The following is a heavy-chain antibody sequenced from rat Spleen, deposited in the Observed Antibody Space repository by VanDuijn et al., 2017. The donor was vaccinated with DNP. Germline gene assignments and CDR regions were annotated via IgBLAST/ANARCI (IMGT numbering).Heavy chain of an antibody. D-gene: IGHD1-4*01. CDR2: INYDGGTA. J-gene: IGHJ2*01. V-gene: IGHV5-22*01. CDR1: GFTFSDYY. CDR3: ARHVLHLRVWDY. Sequence: EVQLVESGGGLVQPGRSLKLSCAASGFTFSDYYMAWVRPAPTKGLDWVAYINYDGGTAYNGDSVKGRFTISRDNSKSTLYLQMNSLRSEDMATYYCARHVLHLRVWDYWGQGVMVTVSS.